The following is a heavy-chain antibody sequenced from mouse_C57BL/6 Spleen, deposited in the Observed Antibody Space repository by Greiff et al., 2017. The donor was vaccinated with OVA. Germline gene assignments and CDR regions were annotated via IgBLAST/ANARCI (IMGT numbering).Heavy chain of an antibody. J-gene: IGHJ4*01. CDR3: ARPYYSTLYYYAMDY. D-gene: IGHD2-5*01. CDR1: GYTFTSYW. CDR2: IYPGSGST. Sequence: QVQLQQSGAELVKPGASVKMSCKASGYTFTSYWITWVKQRPGQGLEWIGDIYPGSGSTNYNEKFKSKATLTVDTSSSTAYMQLSSLTSEDSAVYYCARPYYSTLYYYAMDYWGQGTSVTVSS. V-gene: IGHV1-55*01.